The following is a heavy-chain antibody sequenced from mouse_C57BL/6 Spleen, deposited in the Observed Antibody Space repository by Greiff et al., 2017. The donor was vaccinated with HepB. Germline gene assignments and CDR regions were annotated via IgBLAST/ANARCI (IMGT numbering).Heavy chain of an antibody. CDR1: GYTFTSYW. Sequence: QVQLQQPGAELVKPGASVKLSCKASGYTFTSYWMPWVKQRPGQGLEWIGMIHPNSGSTNYNEKFKSKATLTVDKSSSTAYMQLSSLTSEDSAVYYCARSRDGYSYYFDYWGQGTTLTVSS. CDR2: IHPNSGST. CDR3: ARSRDGYSYYFDY. D-gene: IGHD2-3*01. V-gene: IGHV1-64*01. J-gene: IGHJ2*01.